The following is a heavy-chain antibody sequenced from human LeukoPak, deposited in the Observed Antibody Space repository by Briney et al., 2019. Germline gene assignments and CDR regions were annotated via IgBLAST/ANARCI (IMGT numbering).Heavy chain of an antibody. CDR1: GFTFSRYW. Sequence: GGSLRLSCAASGFTFSRYWMSWVRQAPGKGREWVANIKQDGSEKYYVDSVKGRFTISRDNAKNSLYLQMNSLRAEDTAVYYCARSRRTDDYVWGSYPPLGAFDIWGQGTMVTVSS. J-gene: IGHJ3*02. CDR3: ARSRRTDDYVWGSYPPLGAFDI. V-gene: IGHV3-7*01. CDR2: IKQDGSEK. D-gene: IGHD3-16*02.